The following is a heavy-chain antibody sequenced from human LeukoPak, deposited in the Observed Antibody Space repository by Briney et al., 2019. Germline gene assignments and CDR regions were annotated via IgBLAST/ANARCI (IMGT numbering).Heavy chain of an antibody. CDR1: EFTFSSYS. V-gene: IGHV3-21*01. CDR3: ARRVYSSSSFDY. Sequence: KSGGSLRLSCAASEFTFSSYSMNWVRQAPGKGLEWVSSISSSSSYIYYADSVKGRFTISRDNAKNSLYLQMNSLRAEDTAVYYCARRVYSSSSFDYWGQGTLVTVSS. J-gene: IGHJ4*02. CDR2: ISSSSSYI. D-gene: IGHD6-13*01.